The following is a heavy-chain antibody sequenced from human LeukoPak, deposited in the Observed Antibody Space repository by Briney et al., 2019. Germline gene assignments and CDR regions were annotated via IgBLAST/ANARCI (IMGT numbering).Heavy chain of an antibody. J-gene: IGHJ4*02. CDR2: INPGGSWT. V-gene: IGHV1-46*01. CDR3: ATWYYYDSSDYYLADY. Sequence: ASVKVSCKASGYTFTRHYMHWVRQAPGQGLEWMGIINPGGSWTSYAQKFQGRVTMTKDTSTGTAYIELSSLRTEDTAVYYCATWYYYDSSDYYLADYWGQGTLVTVSS. CDR1: GYTFTRHY. D-gene: IGHD3-22*01.